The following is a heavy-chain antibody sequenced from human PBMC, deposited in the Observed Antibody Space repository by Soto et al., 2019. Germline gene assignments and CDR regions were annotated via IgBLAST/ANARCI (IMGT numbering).Heavy chain of an antibody. CDR3: AKVGVATYGEYL. D-gene: IGHD2-21*01. V-gene: IGHV3-23*01. CDR1: GFSISNHA. CDR2: ISGGGQDT. J-gene: IGHJ5*02. Sequence: EGQLLESGGGLVKPGGSLRLSCVVSGFSISNHAMTWVRQAPGEGLEWVAFISGGGQDTHYVDSVKGRFIISRDNSKNMVFLQMNSLRSEDTAIYFCAKVGVATYGEYLWGQGTVVTVSS.